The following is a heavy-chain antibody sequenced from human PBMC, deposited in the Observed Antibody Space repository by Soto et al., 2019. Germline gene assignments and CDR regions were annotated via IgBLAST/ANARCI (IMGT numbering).Heavy chain of an antibody. J-gene: IGHJ1*01. CDR3: ARAANLVVPAAIVWYFQH. CDR1: GFTFSSYS. D-gene: IGHD2-2*01. CDR2: ISSSSSYI. Sequence: GGSLRLSCAASGFTFSSYSMNWVRQAPGKGLEWVSSISSSSSYIYYADSVKGRFTISRDNAKNSLYLQMNSLRAEDTAVYYCARAANLVVPAAIVWYFQHWGQGTLVTVSS. V-gene: IGHV3-21*01.